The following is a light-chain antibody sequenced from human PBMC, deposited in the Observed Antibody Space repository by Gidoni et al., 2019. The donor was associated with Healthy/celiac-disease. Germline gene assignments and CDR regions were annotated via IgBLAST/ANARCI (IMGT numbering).Light chain of an antibody. CDR3: QQYNSYWT. CDR1: QSISSS. CDR2: DAS. J-gene: IGKJ1*01. V-gene: IGKV1-5*01. Sequence: DIQRTQSPSTLSASVGARVTITRRASQSISSSVAWYQQKPGKATKLLIYDASSLESGVPSRFSGSGSGTEFPITISRLPPDDFATYYCQQYNSYWTFGQGTKVEIK.